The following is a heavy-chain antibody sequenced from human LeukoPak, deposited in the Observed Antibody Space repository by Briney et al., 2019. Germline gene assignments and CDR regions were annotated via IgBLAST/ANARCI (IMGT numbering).Heavy chain of an antibody. J-gene: IGHJ6*02. CDR3: ARAGGYCSGAICYQRYMDV. CDR2: IYSGGST. CDR1: GFSVSTSY. V-gene: IGHV3-53*01. D-gene: IGHD2-15*01. Sequence: GGSLRLSCAASGFSVSTSYMSWVRQAPGKGLEWVSLIYSGGSTYYIDSVKGRFTISRDNSKSTLYLQMNSLRGEDTAVYYCARAGGYCSGAICYQRYMDVWGQGTTVTVSS.